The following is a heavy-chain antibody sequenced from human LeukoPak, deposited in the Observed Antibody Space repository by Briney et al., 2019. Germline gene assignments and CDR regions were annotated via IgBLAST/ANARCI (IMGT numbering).Heavy chain of an antibody. CDR2: ISGSGSNT. V-gene: IGHV3-23*01. J-gene: IGHJ6*02. CDR1: GFTFNSHA. Sequence: GGSLRLPCVASGFTFNSHAMSWVRQAPGKGLEWVSGISGSGSNTNNAESVRGRFTISRDNSKNTLYLRMNSLRTEDTAVFYCAKHAGYDSYYALDVWGQGTTVTVSS. D-gene: IGHD6-13*01. CDR3: AKHAGYDSYYALDV.